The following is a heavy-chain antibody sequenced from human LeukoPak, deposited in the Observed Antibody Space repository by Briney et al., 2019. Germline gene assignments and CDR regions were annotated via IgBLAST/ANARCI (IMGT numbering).Heavy chain of an antibody. CDR1: GGSISSGSDY. D-gene: IGHD3-9*01. J-gene: IGHJ4*02. Sequence: PSETLSLTCTVSGGSISSGSDYWSWIRQPAGKGLEWIGRIYASGSTNYNPSHKSRVTISVDTSKNQFSLKLSSVTAADTAVYYCAREPKTGYYNVLPFDYWGQGTLVTVSS. CDR3: AREPKTGYYNVLPFDY. CDR2: IYASGST. V-gene: IGHV4-61*02.